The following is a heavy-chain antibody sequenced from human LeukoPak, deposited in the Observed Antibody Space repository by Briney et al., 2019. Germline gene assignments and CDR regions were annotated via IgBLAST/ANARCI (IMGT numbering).Heavy chain of an antibody. CDR2: TSSDGINK. CDR3: ARFPRDAAVYCSGGNCAPSPNYLDY. J-gene: IGHJ4*02. CDR1: GFTFSSFR. Sequence: GGSLRLSCAASGFTFSSFRVHWVRQSPGKGLEWVAVTSSDGINKYYADSVKGRFTISKDNSKNMLYLQMSSLRAEDTAVYYCARFPRDAAVYCSGGNCAPSPNYLDYWGQGTLVTVSS. D-gene: IGHD2-15*01. V-gene: IGHV3-30-3*01.